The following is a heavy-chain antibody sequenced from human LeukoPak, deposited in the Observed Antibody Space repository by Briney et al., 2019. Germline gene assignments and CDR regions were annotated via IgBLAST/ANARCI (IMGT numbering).Heavy chain of an antibody. J-gene: IGHJ5*02. CDR2: IYSGGST. V-gene: IGHV3-53*01. CDR3: AREFPDDYGDYRNNWFDP. Sequence: PGGSLRLSCAASGFTVSSNYMSWVRQAPGKGLEWVSVIYSGGSTYYADSVKGRFTISRDNSKDTLYLQMNSLRAEDTAVYYCAREFPDDYGDYRNNWFDPWGQGTLVTVSS. CDR1: GFTVSSNY. D-gene: IGHD4-17*01.